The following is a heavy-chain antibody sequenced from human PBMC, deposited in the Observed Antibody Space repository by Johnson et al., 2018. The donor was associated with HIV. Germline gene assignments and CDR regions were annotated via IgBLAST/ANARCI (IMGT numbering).Heavy chain of an antibody. CDR1: GFTFSNYG. V-gene: IGHV3-30*02. J-gene: IGHJ3*02. CDR2: IWSDGDNK. D-gene: IGHD1-1*01. Sequence: VQLVESGGGVVQTGGSLRLSCAASGFTFSNYGMHWVRQAPGKGLEWVALIWSDGDNKYYADSVKGRFTISRDKNMLYLQMNSLRAEDTAVYYCARDWNNWGLGTKVTVSS. CDR3: ARDWNN.